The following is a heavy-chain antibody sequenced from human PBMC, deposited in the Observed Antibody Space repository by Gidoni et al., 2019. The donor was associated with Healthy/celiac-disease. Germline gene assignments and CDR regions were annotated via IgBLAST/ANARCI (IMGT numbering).Heavy chain of an antibody. Sequence: EVQLVESGGGLVKPGGSLRISCAASGVTFSSYSMNWVRQAPGKGLEWVSSISSSSSYIYYADSVKGRFTISRDNAKNSLYLQMNSLRAEDTAVYYCARTPRGSSWPYWYFDLWGRGTLVTVSS. D-gene: IGHD6-13*01. V-gene: IGHV3-21*01. CDR1: GVTFSSYS. J-gene: IGHJ2*01. CDR3: ARTPRGSSWPYWYFDL. CDR2: ISSSSSYI.